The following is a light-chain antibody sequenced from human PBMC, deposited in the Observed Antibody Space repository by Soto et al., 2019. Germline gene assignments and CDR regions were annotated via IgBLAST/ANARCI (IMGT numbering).Light chain of an antibody. J-gene: IGKJ4*01. CDR3: QQRANWPPLT. Sequence: EIVLTQSPATLSLSPGETATLFCRASQSINTYLAWYKQRPGHAHRLLISEASRRATGIPARFSGSGSGTDFTLTISSLEPEDFAVYYCQQRANWPPLTFGGGTKVEI. V-gene: IGKV3-11*01. CDR2: EAS. CDR1: QSINTY.